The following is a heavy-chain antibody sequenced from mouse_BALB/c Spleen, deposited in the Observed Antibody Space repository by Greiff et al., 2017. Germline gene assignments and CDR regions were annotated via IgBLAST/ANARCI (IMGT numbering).Heavy chain of an antibody. CDR2: ISNLAYSI. Sequence: EVQVVESGGGLVQPGGSRKLSCAASGFTFSDYGMAWVRQAPGKGPEWVAFISNLAYSIYYADTVTGRFTISRENAKNTLYLEMSSLRSEDTAMYYCARGYEYFDVWGAGTTVTVSS. V-gene: IGHV5-15*02. D-gene: IGHD2-12*01. CDR3: ARGYEYFDV. J-gene: IGHJ1*01. CDR1: GFTFSDYG.